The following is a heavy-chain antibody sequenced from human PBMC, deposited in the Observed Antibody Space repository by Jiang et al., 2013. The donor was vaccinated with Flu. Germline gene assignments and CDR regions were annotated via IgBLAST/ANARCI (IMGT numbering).Heavy chain of an antibody. J-gene: IGHJ4*02. CDR3: AKGPTPVTARLSY. CDR1: SSYA. V-gene: IGHV3-30*18. D-gene: IGHD6-6*01. Sequence: SSYACTGSARLQAKGLEWVAVISYDGSNKYYADSVKGRFTISRDNSKNTLYLQMNSLRAEDTAVYYCAKGPTPVTARLSYWGQGTLVTVSS. CDR2: ISYDGSNK.